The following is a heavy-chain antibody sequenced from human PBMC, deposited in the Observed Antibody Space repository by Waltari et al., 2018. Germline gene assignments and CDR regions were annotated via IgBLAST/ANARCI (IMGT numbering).Heavy chain of an antibody. CDR1: GYTFTSYD. J-gene: IGHJ5*02. D-gene: IGHD3-22*01. Sequence: QVQLVQSGAEVKKPGASVKVSCTASGYTFTSYDINWVQQATGQGLELMGWMNPNSGNTGYAQKFQGRVTMTRNTSISTAYMELSSLRSEDTAVYYCARRSSGYYNWFDPWGQGTLVTVSS. CDR3: ARRSSGYYNWFDP. V-gene: IGHV1-8*01. CDR2: MNPNSGNT.